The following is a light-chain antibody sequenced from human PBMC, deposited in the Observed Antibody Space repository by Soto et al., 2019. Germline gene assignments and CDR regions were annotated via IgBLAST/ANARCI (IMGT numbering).Light chain of an antibody. J-gene: IGKJ5*01. CDR2: GAS. Sequence: EIVLTQSPGTLSLSPGERSTLSCRASQIVSIDLAWYQQKPGQAPRLLIFGASKRATGIPDRFSGSGSGRDFTLTISGLEPEDFAVYYCQQYGSSPLISFGQGTRLEIK. CDR1: QIVSID. V-gene: IGKV3-20*01. CDR3: QQYGSSPLIS.